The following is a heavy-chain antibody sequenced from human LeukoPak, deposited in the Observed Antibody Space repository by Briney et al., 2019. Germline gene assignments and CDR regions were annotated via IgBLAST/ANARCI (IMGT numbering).Heavy chain of an antibody. CDR3: AREYYYDSSGLHY. Sequence: PGGSLRLSCVASGFTFSSYGMHWVRQAPGKGLEWVAVIWYDGSNKYYADSVKGRFTISRDNSKNTLYLQMNSLRAEDTAVYYCAREYYYDSSGLHYWGQGTLVTVSS. D-gene: IGHD3-22*01. CDR2: IWYDGSNK. J-gene: IGHJ4*02. CDR1: GFTFSSYG. V-gene: IGHV3-33*01.